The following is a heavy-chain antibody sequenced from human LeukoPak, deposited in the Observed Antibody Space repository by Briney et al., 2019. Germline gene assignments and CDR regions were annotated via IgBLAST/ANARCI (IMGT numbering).Heavy chain of an antibody. J-gene: IGHJ4*02. Sequence: SETLSLTCTVSGGSISTYYWSWIRQAPGKGLEWIGYVYYSGSTEYDPSLKSRVTISVDTSKNQFSLKMNSVTTADTAVYYCARGSDFWSGYSFDNWGQGTLVTVSS. D-gene: IGHD3-3*01. CDR2: VYYSGST. CDR3: ARGSDFWSGYSFDN. CDR1: GGSISTYY. V-gene: IGHV4-59*01.